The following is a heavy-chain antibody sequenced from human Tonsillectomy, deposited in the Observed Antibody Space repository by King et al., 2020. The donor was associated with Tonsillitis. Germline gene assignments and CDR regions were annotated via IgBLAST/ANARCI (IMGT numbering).Heavy chain of an antibody. D-gene: IGHD2-21*02. Sequence: QLQESGPGLVKPSETLSLTCTVSGDSISGRYCSWIRQPPGKGLEWIGHVHFSGISSHNPSLNSRLSTSRDTSKNQFSLKLTSVTAADTAVYYCAIGGDAPNVAYWGQGTLVTVSS. CDR1: GDSISGRY. CDR3: AIGGDAPNVAY. J-gene: IGHJ4*02. V-gene: IGHV4-59*08. CDR2: VHFSGIS.